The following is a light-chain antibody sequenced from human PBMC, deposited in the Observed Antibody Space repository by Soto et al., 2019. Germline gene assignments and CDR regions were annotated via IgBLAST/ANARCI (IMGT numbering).Light chain of an antibody. V-gene: IGKV1-33*01. CDR1: QNIKNY. J-gene: IGKJ5*01. CDR2: DAS. Sequence: DSPMTQSPSSLSAFVGVRFTIPFQASQNIKNYSNWYQQKPRRAPKLLIHDASNLEAGVPSRLRGSGSGTDFTFTISRPQPEDIATYYCQQYENLPTFGQGTRLEIK. CDR3: QQYENLPT.